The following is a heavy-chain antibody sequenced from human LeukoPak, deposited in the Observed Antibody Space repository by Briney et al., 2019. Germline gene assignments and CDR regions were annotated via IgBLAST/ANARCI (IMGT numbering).Heavy chain of an antibody. V-gene: IGHV3-7*03. D-gene: IGHD3-22*01. CDR3: ASLDSSGCYSDLG. CDR1: GFTFSSYW. Sequence: PGGSLRLSCAASGFTFSSYWMSWVRQAPGKGLEWVANIKQDGSEKYYVDSVKGRFTISRDNAKNSLYLQMNSLRAEDTAVYYCASLDSSGCYSDLGWGQGTLVTVSS. CDR2: IKQDGSEK. J-gene: IGHJ4*02.